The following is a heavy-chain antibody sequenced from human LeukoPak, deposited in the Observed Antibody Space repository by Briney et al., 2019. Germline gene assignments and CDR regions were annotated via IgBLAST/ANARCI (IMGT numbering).Heavy chain of an antibody. V-gene: IGHV4-59*01. D-gene: IGHD3-10*01. CDR1: GGSISSYY. CDR2: IYYSGST. J-gene: IGHJ4*02. Sequence: SETLSLTCTVSGGSISSYYWSWLRQPPGKGLEWIGYIYYSGSTNYNPSLKSRVTISVDTSKNQFSLKLSSVTAADTAVYYCARFGGAFDYWGQGTLVTVSS. CDR3: ARFGGAFDY.